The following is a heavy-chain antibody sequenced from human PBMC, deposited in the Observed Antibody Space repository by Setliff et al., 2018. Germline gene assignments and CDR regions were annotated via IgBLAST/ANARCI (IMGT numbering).Heavy chain of an antibody. D-gene: IGHD3-22*01. CDR2: VYYSGTA. Sequence: SETLSLTCTVSDGSLSTYYWSWIRQPPGKGLEFIGYVYYSGTANYSPSLRSRVTMSVDTSKNQFSLKLTSVTAADTAIYYCARDTSSDWAAWFDPWSQGILVTVSS. V-gene: IGHV4-59*12. CDR3: ARDTSSDWAAWFDP. CDR1: DGSLSTYY. J-gene: IGHJ5*02.